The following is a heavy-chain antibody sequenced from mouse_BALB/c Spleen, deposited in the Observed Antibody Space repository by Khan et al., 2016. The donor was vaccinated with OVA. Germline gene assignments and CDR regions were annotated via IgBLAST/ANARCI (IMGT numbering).Heavy chain of an antibody. CDR3: ATYFFGSSRYFDY. J-gene: IGHJ2*01. D-gene: IGHD1-1*01. V-gene: IGHV14-3*02. CDR1: GFNIKDTY. CDR2: IDPANGNT. Sequence: EVQLQESGAELVKPGASVKLSCTASGFNIKDTYMHWVKQRPEQGLEWIGRIDPANGNTKHDTKFQGKATITEDTSSNTAYLQHSSLTSEYTAVDYCATYFFGSSRYFDYWGQGTTLTVSS.